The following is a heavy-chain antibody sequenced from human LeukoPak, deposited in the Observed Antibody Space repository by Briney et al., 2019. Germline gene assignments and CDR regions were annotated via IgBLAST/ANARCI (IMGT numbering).Heavy chain of an antibody. CDR1: GFTFSSHG. V-gene: IGHV3-30*18. Sequence: GGSLRLSCAASGFTFSSHGMHWVRQAPGKGLEWVAVKSYDGRKQYYADSVKGRFTISRDNSKNTLYLQMNRLRAEDTAVYYCAKEYTNAMDYFDYWGQGALVTVSS. D-gene: IGHD2-8*01. CDR3: AKEYTNAMDYFDY. CDR2: KSYDGRKQ. J-gene: IGHJ4*02.